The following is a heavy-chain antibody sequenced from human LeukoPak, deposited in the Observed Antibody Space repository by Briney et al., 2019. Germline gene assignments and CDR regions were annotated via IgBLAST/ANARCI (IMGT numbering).Heavy chain of an antibody. CDR1: GYTFTSYG. CDR3: AGVRLGSSGFSEYFEH. Sequence: ASVKVSCKASGYTFTSYGISWVRQAPGQGLEWMGWISAYNGNTNYAQKLQGRVTMTTDTSTSTAYMELRSLRSDDTAVYYCAGVRLGSSGFSEYFEHWGQGTLVTVSS. D-gene: IGHD3-22*01. J-gene: IGHJ1*01. V-gene: IGHV1-18*01. CDR2: ISAYNGNT.